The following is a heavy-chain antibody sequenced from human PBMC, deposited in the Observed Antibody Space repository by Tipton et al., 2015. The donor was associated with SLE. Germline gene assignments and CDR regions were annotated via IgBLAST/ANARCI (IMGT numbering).Heavy chain of an antibody. Sequence: TLSLTCTVSGGSISSGSYYWSWIRQPAGKGLEWIGYIYTSGSTNYNPSLKSRVTISVDTSKNQFSLKLSSVTAADTAVYYCARDLAAAGFDYWGQGTLVTVSS. J-gene: IGHJ4*02. V-gene: IGHV4-61*09. CDR2: IYTSGST. D-gene: IGHD6-13*01. CDR3: ARDLAAAGFDY. CDR1: GGSISSGSYY.